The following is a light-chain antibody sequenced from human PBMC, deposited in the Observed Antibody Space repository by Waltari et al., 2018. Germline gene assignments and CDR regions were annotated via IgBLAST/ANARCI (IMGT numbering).Light chain of an antibody. CDR3: QSADSSGSYHGV. V-gene: IGLV3-25*03. CDR2: QDS. J-gene: IGLJ3*02. CDR1: ELPKTY. Sequence: SYELTQPPSVSVSPGQTARITCSGAELPKTYDYWYQQKPGQAPVLVIYQDSERPSRIPERFSGSSSGTTVTLTISGVQAEDEANYYCQSADSSGSYHGVFGGGTKLTVL.